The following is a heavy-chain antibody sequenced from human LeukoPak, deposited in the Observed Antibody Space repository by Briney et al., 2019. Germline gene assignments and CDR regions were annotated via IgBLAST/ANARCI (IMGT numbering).Heavy chain of an antibody. J-gene: IGHJ4*02. D-gene: IGHD2-2*01. Sequence: GGSLRLSCAASGFTFSTYWMSWVRQAPGKGLEWVANIKEAGSEKYYVDSVKGRFTISRDNAKNSLHLQMNSLRAEDTAVYYCAREGARFCSSARCYLNYWGQGTLVTVSS. CDR3: AREGARFCSSARCYLNY. CDR2: IKEAGSEK. V-gene: IGHV3-7*01. CDR1: GFTFSTYW.